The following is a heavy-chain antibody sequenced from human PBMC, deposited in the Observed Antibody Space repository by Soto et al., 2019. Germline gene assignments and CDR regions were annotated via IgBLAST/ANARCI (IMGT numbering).Heavy chain of an antibody. J-gene: IGHJ5*02. Sequence: QVQLVQSGAEVKKPGASVKVSCKASGYTFTSYDINWVRQATGQGLEWMGWMNPNSGNTDYAQKFEGRVTLARNTAIGTDYMELSSLRSEGTAVYYGAGGCYYGSGSPFDPWGQGTLFTVSS. D-gene: IGHD3-10*01. CDR2: MNPNSGNT. CDR3: AGGCYYGSGSPFDP. CDR1: GYTFTSYD. V-gene: IGHV1-8*01.